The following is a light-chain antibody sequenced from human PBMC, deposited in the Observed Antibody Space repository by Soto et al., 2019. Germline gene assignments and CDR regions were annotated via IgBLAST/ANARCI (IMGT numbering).Light chain of an antibody. CDR2: AAS. CDR3: QQSYSTPCG. CDR1: QSISSY. V-gene: IGKV1-39*01. Sequence: DIQMTQSPSSLSASVGDRVTITCRASQSISSYLNWYQQKPGKAPMLLIYAASSLQSGVPSRFSGSGSATDFTLTISSLQPEDFATYYCQQSYSTPCGFGQGTKLEIK. J-gene: IGKJ2*03.